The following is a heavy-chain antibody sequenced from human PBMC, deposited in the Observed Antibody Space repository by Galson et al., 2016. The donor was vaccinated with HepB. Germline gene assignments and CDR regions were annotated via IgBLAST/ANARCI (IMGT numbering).Heavy chain of an antibody. D-gene: IGHD2-15*01. CDR1: GFMFSSYA. J-gene: IGHJ4*02. Sequence: SLRLSCAASGFMFSSYAMHWVRQAPGKGLEWVAFVSYDGTNQYYTDSVKGRFTISRDNSKSTLYLQMNGLRPEDSALYYCAREVTYCSGGGCYYFDYWGQGAPVTVSS. CDR3: AREVTYCSGGGCYYFDY. V-gene: IGHV3-30-3*01. CDR2: VSYDGTNQ.